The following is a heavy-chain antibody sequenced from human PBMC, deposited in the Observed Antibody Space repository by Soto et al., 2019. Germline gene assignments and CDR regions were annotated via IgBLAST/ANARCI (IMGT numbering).Heavy chain of an antibody. V-gene: IGHV3-30*18. CDR2: ISYDGSNK. J-gene: IGHJ4*02. D-gene: IGHD5-18*01. CDR1: GFTFSSYG. Sequence: PGGSLRLSCAASGFTFSSYGMHWVRQAPGKGLEWVAVISYDGSNKYYADSVKGRFTISRDNSKNTLYLQMNSLRAEDTAVYYCAKDSAIQLWYYFDYWGQGTLVTVSS. CDR3: AKDSAIQLWYYFDY.